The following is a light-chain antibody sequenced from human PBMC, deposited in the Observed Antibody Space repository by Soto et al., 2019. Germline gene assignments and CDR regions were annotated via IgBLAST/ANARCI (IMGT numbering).Light chain of an antibody. CDR2: GVT. CDR1: SSDVGGYNY. Sequence: QSALTQPASVSGSPGQSITISCTGTSSDVGGYNYVSWYQQHPGKAPKLMIYGVTNRPSGVSNRFSGSKSANTASLTISALQAEDEADYYCSSYTSSSTLSVVFGGGTKLTVL. J-gene: IGLJ2*01. V-gene: IGLV2-14*01. CDR3: SSYTSSSTLSVV.